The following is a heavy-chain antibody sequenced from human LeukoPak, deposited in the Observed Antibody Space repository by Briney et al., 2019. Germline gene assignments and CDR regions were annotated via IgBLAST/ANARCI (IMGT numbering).Heavy chain of an antibody. Sequence: QPGGSLRLSCAASGFTFSSYAMHWVRQAPGKGLEWVAVISYDGSNKYYADSVKGRFTISRDNSKNTLYLQMNSLRAEDTAVYYCARQSITMVRGARLKFDYWGQGTLVTVSS. D-gene: IGHD3-10*01. CDR1: GFTFSSYA. V-gene: IGHV3-30-3*01. J-gene: IGHJ4*02. CDR3: ARQSITMVRGARLKFDY. CDR2: ISYDGSNK.